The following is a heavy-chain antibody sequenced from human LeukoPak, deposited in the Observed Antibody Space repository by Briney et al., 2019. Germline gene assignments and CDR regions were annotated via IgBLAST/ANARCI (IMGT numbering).Heavy chain of an antibody. CDR1: GFTLSSNY. D-gene: IGHD5-18*01. CDR2: IYSGGST. V-gene: IGHV3-53*01. CDR3: ARDSDTAY. Sequence: PGGSLRLSCAASGFTLSSNYMSWVRQAPGKGLEWVSVIYSGGSTYYADSVKGRFTISRDNSKNTLYLQMNSLRAEDTAVYYCARDSDTAYWGQGTLVTVSS. J-gene: IGHJ4*02.